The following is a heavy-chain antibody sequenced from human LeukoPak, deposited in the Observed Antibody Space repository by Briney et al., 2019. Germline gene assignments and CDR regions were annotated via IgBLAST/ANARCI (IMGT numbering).Heavy chain of an antibody. D-gene: IGHD3-9*01. Sequence: PSETLSLTCTVSGGSISSHYWSWIRQPPGKGLECIGYIYYSGSTNYNPSLKSPVTISVDTSKNQFSLKLSSVTAADTAVYYCARVPRSPGYYNWFDPWGQGTLVTVSS. CDR2: IYYSGST. CDR1: GGSISSHY. J-gene: IGHJ5*02. V-gene: IGHV4-59*11. CDR3: ARVPRSPGYYNWFDP.